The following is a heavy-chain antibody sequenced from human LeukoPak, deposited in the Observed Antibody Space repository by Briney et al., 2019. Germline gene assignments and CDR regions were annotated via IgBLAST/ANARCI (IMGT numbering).Heavy chain of an antibody. CDR2: ISSSSSYI. Sequence: GGSLRLSCAACGFTFSSYSMNWVRQAPGKGLEWVSSISSSSSYIYYAGSVKGRFTISRDNAKNSLYLQMNSLRAEDTAVYYCARDGGGVTIFGVVKDYWGQGTLVTVSS. CDR1: GFTFSSYS. CDR3: ARDGGGVTIFGVVKDY. V-gene: IGHV3-21*01. J-gene: IGHJ4*02. D-gene: IGHD3-3*01.